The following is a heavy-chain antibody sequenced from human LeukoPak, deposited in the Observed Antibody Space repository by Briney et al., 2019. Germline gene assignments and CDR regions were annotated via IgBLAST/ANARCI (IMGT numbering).Heavy chain of an antibody. CDR2: ITSSNNYI. Sequence: GGSLRLSCAASGFTFSSYSMNWVRQAPGKGLEWVSSITSSNNYIYYGDSVKGRFTISRDDAKNSLFLQMNNLRAEDTATYYCARGEFGDYYYFYMGVWGKGTTVTVSS. CDR1: GFTFSSYS. V-gene: IGHV3-21*01. CDR3: ARGEFGDYYYFYMGV. D-gene: IGHD2/OR15-2a*01. J-gene: IGHJ6*03.